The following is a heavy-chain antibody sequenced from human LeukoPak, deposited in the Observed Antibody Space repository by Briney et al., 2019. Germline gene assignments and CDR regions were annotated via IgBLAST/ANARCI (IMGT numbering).Heavy chain of an antibody. Sequence: GGSLRLSCAASGFTFSTYSMKWVRQAPGKGLEWVSAISGSGGSTYYADSVKGRFTISRDNSKNTLYLQMNSLRAEDTAVYYCAKEGSGSYYREYYFDYWGQGTLVTVSS. CDR1: GFTFSTYS. J-gene: IGHJ4*02. CDR2: ISGSGGST. CDR3: AKEGSGSYYREYYFDY. D-gene: IGHD1-26*01. V-gene: IGHV3-23*01.